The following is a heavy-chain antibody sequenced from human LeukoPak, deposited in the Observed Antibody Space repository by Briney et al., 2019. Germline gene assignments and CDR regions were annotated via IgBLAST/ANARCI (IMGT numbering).Heavy chain of an antibody. Sequence: GGSLRLSCAASGFTFSSYAMSWVRQAPGKGLEWLANIKTDGSEKYYVDSVKGRFTISRDNANKSLYLQMNSLRVEDTAVYFCASYLYWWSDLGFWGQGTLVTVSA. V-gene: IGHV3-7*01. J-gene: IGHJ4*02. D-gene: IGHD2-8*02. CDR1: GFTFSSYA. CDR2: IKTDGSEK. CDR3: ASYLYWWSDLGF.